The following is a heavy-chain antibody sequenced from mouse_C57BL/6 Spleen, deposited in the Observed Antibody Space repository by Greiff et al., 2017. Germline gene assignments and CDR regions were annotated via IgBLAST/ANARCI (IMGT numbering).Heavy chain of an antibody. V-gene: IGHV1-50*01. CDR3: AIGGFLYY. D-gene: IGHD2-14*01. Sequence: VQLQQPGAELVKPGASVKLSCKASGYTFTSYWMQWVKQRPGQGLEWIGEIDPSDSYTNYNQKFKGKATLTVDTSSSTAYMQLSSLTSEDSAVYYCAIGGFLYYWGQGTTLTVSS. CDR1: GYTFTSYW. CDR2: IDPSDSYT. J-gene: IGHJ2*01.